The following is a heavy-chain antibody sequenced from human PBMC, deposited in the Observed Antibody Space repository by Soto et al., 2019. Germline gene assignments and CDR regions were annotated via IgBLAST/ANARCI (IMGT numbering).Heavy chain of an antibody. J-gene: IGHJ4*02. D-gene: IGHD6-25*01. CDR3: ARDQGYSSGGSFFAF. Sequence: SVKVSCKAAGGTFSSYAISWVRQAPGQGLEWMGGIIPIFGTANYAQKFQGRVTITADESTSTVYMELSSLRSEDTAVYYCARDQGYSSGGSFFAFRGQGTLVTVSS. CDR2: IIPIFGTA. V-gene: IGHV1-69*13. CDR1: GGTFSSYA.